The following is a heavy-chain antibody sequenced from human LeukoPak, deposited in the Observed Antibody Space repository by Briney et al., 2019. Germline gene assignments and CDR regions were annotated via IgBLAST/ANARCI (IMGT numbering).Heavy chain of an antibody. D-gene: IGHD3-22*01. CDR2: IYYSGSS. Sequence: PSETLSLTCTVSGGSISSGDYYWSWIRQPPGKGLEWIGYIYYSGSSSYNPSLKSRITISLDTSKNQLSLKLSSVTAADTAVYYCAREVVSGLGTHWYFDLWGRGTLVTVSS. J-gene: IGHJ2*01. CDR1: GGSISSGDYY. V-gene: IGHV4-30-4*08. CDR3: AREVVSGLGTHWYFDL.